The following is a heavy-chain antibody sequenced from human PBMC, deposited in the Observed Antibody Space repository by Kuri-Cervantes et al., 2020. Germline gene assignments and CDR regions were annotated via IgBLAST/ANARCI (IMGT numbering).Heavy chain of an antibody. V-gene: IGHV3-48*03. Sequence: GGSLRLSCAASGFTFSSYEMNWVRQAPGKGLEWVSYISSSGSTIYYADSVKGRFTISRDNAKNSLYLQMNSLRAEDTALYYCAKAKNFDWSTNIDYWGQGTLVTVSS. CDR2: ISSSGSTI. CDR1: GFTFSSYE. CDR3: AKAKNFDWSTNIDY. D-gene: IGHD3-9*01. J-gene: IGHJ4*02.